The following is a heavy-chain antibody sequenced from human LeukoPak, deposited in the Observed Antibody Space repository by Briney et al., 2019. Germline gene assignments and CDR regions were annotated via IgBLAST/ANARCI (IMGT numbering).Heavy chain of an antibody. Sequence: GGSLRLSCAASGFTFSXXXXXWVRQSPGXXLXXXXXIWYDGSTKVYADSXXXRFTISRDNSRNTLYLQVNSLRAEDTAVYYCARDRYSSMWSVFEYWGQGALVTVSS. CDR3: ARDRYSSMWSVFEY. CDR1: GFTFSXXX. CDR2: IWYDGSTK. V-gene: IGHV3-33*01. J-gene: IGHJ4*02. D-gene: IGHD6-13*01.